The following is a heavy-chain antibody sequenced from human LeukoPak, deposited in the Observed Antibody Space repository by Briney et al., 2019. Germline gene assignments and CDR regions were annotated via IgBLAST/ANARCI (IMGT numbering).Heavy chain of an antibody. J-gene: IGHJ4*02. Sequence: AGGSLRLSCAASGFTFSDYYMSWIRQAPGKGLEWVSYISSSGSTIYYADSVKGRFTISRDNAKNSLYLQMDSLRAEDTAVYYCARVLNQGGTIDYWGQGTLVTVSS. V-gene: IGHV3-11*04. CDR2: ISSSGSTI. D-gene: IGHD2-15*01. CDR3: ARVLNQGGTIDY. CDR1: GFTFSDYY.